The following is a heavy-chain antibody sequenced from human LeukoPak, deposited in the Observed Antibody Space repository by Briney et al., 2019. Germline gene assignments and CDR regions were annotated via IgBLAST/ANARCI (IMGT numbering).Heavy chain of an antibody. V-gene: IGHV6-1*01. CDR1: GASVSRNNIA. CDR3: ARGLGWPHFDS. Sequence: SQTLSLTCAISGASVSRNNIALNWIRQSPSRGLEWLGRTYFGSKWYHEYAISVKGRITINPDTSKNQFSLQLNSVTPEDTAIYYCARGLGWPHFDSWGQGTLVTVSS. CDR2: TYFGSKWYH. D-gene: IGHD5-24*01. J-gene: IGHJ4*02.